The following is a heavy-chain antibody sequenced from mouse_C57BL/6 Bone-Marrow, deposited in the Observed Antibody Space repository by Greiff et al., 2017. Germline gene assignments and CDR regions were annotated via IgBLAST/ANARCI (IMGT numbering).Heavy chain of an antibody. D-gene: IGHD1-1*01. CDR2: INPGSGGT. Sequence: VQLQQSGAELVRPGTSVKVSCKASGYAFTNYLIEWVKQRPGQGLEWIGVINPGSGGTNYNEKFKGKATLTADKSSSTAYRQLSSLTSEDSAVYFCARKVGSSYLYFDYWGQGTTLTVSS. V-gene: IGHV1-54*01. J-gene: IGHJ2*01. CDR3: ARKVGSSYLYFDY. CDR1: GYAFTNYL.